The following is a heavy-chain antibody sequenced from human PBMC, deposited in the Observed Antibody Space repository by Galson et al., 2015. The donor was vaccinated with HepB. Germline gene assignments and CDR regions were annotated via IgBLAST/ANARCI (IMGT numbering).Heavy chain of an antibody. CDR2: IYTSGST. J-gene: IGHJ4*02. CDR1: GGSISSGSYY. V-gene: IGHV4-61*02. CDR3: ARAAPSSSGGGNFDY. Sequence: TLSLTCTVSGGSISSGSYYWSWIRQPAGKGLEWIGRIYTSGSTNYNPSLKSRVTMSVDTSKNQFSLKLSSVTAADTAVYYCARAAPSSSGGGNFDYWGQGTLVTVSS. D-gene: IGHD6-6*01.